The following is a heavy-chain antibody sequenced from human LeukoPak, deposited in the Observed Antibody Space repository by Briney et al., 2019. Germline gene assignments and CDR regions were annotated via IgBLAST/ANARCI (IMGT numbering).Heavy chain of an antibody. CDR3: GKDGGQYSSGPEFDP. J-gene: IGHJ5*02. D-gene: IGHD6-19*01. CDR2: ISGGGERT. Sequence: GGSLRLSCAASGIVFSNTAMNWARQSPGGGLEWVSAISGGGERTFYADSVKGRVTISRDNSKNMLYLQMNSLRADDTAIYYCGKDGGQYSSGPEFDPRGQGALVTVSS. V-gene: IGHV3-23*01. CDR1: GIVFSNTA.